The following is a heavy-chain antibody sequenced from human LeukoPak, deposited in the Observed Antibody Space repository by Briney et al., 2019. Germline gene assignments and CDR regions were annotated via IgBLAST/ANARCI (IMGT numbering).Heavy chain of an antibody. CDR1: GFTYSGHG. D-gene: IGHD1-7*01. CDR3: AKDRLANWNFMDH. J-gene: IGHJ4*02. V-gene: IGHV3-30*18. CDR2: ISYDVINK. Sequence: GGSLTLSCVASGFTYSGHGMHWVRQAPCQGLEWVAVISYDVINKYYADSVKGRFTISRDNSNNTLYLQMNSLRPEDTAIYYCAKDRLANWNFMDHWGQGTLVTVSS.